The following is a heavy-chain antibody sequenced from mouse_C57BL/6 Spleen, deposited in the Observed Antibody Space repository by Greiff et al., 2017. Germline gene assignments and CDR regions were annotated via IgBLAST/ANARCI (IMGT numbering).Heavy chain of an antibody. J-gene: IGHJ4*01. CDR3: ARGGYAGAMDY. CDR1: GYSFTSGYY. D-gene: IGHD2-2*01. Sequence: EVKLQQSGPGLVKPSQSLSLTCSVTGYSFTSGYYCNWIRQFPGNKLEWMGYISYDGSNNYNPSLKKRISITRDTSKNQLFLKLNSVTTEDTATYYWARGGYAGAMDYWGQGTSVTVSS. CDR2: ISYDGSN. V-gene: IGHV3-6*01.